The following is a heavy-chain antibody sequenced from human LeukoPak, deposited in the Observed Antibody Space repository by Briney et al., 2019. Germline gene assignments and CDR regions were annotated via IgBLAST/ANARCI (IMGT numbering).Heavy chain of an antibody. J-gene: IGHJ4*02. Sequence: ASVKVSCKASGYTFINYDIMWVRQATGQGLEWMGWMNSNSGNTGYAQKFQGRVTMTRDTSMSTAYMELSSLRFEDTAVYYCTRGRGGTIVRGYMDYWGQGTQVTVSS. CDR3: TRGRGGTIVRGYMDY. CDR2: MNSNSGNT. CDR1: GYTFINYD. D-gene: IGHD3-10*01. V-gene: IGHV1-8*01.